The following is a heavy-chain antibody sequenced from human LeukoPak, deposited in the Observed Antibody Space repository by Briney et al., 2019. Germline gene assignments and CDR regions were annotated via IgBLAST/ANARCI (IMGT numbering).Heavy chain of an antibody. CDR1: GFTFSSYW. CDR2: IKQDGSEK. CDR3: ARGIRDSSNAFNI. D-gene: IGHD3-22*01. J-gene: IGHJ3*02. V-gene: IGHV3-7*04. Sequence: PGGSLRLSCAASGFTFSSYWMSWVRQAPGKGLEWVANIKQDGSEKYYVDSVKGRFTISRDNAKNSLYLQMNSLRAEDTAVYYCARGIRDSSNAFNIWGQGTMVTVSS.